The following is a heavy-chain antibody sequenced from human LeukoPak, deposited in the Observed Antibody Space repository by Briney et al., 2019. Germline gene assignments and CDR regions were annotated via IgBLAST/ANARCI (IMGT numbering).Heavy chain of an antibody. J-gene: IGHJ4*02. CDR1: EFTFSSYW. CDR3: ARVGARQILEY. CDR2: IKQDGGEK. D-gene: IGHD4-17*01. V-gene: IGHV3-7*01. Sequence: HSGGSLRLSCVASEFTFSSYWMSWVRQAPGKGLEWVANIKQDGGEKYYLDSVKGRFTVSRDNAKNSLYLQMNSLRAEDTAVYYCARVGARQILEYWGQGTLVTVSS.